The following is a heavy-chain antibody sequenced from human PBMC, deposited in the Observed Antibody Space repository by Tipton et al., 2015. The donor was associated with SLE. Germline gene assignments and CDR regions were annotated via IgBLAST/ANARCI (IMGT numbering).Heavy chain of an antibody. V-gene: IGHV3-21*01. Sequence: SLRLSCAASGFTFSSYSMNWVRQAPGKGLEWVSSISSSSSYIYYADSVKGRFTISRDNAKNSLYLQMNSLRAEDTAVYYCARGYSSSSYYFDYWGQGTLVTVSS. J-gene: IGHJ4*02. CDR3: ARGYSSSSYYFDY. D-gene: IGHD6-6*01. CDR2: ISSSSSYI. CDR1: GFTFSSYS.